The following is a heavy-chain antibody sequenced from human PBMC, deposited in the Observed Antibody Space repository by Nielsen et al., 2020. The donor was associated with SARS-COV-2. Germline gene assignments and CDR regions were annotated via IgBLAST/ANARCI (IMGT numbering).Heavy chain of an antibody. Sequence: GESLKISCAASGFTFSSYGMHWVRQAPGKGLEWVAFIRYDGSNKYYADSVKGRFTISRDNSKNTLYLQMNSPRADDTAVYYCARGTYYYDSSPSDYWGQGTLVTVSS. V-gene: IGHV3-30*02. CDR1: GFTFSSYG. D-gene: IGHD3-22*01. CDR3: ARGTYYYDSSPSDY. J-gene: IGHJ4*02. CDR2: IRYDGSNK.